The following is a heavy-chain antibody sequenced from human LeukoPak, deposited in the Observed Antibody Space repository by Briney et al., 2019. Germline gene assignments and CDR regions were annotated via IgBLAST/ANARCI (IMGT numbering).Heavy chain of an antibody. J-gene: IGHJ4*02. CDR1: GFAYSRYA. CDR2: ISGSGGGT. D-gene: IGHD5-18*01. CDR3: AKRDSAGLWYFDY. V-gene: IGHV3-23*01. Sequence: GGSLRLSCAASGFAYSRYAMSWVRQAPGKGLEWVSTISGSGGGTYYADSVKGRLTISRDNSKNTLYLQMNSLRAEDTAVYYCAKRDSAGLWYFDYWGQGTLVTVSS.